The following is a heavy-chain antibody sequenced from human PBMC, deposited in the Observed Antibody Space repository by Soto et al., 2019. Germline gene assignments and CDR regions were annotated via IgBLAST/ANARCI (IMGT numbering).Heavy chain of an antibody. CDR2: IWYDGSNK. CDR3: ARDEALYFYDSSGYYAGY. CDR1: GFTFSSYG. Sequence: GGSLRLSCAASGFTFSSYGMHWVRQAPGKGLEWVAVIWYDGSNKYYADSVKGRFTISRDNSKNTLYLQMSSLRAEDTAVYYCARDEALYFYDSSGYYAGYWGQGTLVTVSS. V-gene: IGHV3-33*01. D-gene: IGHD3-22*01. J-gene: IGHJ4*02.